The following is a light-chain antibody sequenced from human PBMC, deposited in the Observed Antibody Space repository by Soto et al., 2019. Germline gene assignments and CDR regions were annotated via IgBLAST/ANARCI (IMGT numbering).Light chain of an antibody. J-gene: IGKJ4*01. CDR1: QSVSSH. CDR2: GAS. V-gene: IGKV3-20*01. Sequence: EIVLTQSPGTLSLSPGERATLSCRASQSVSSHLAWYQQRPGQAPRLLIYGASSRATGIPDRFSGSGSGTDVTLTISRLEPEDFALYYCQQYGNSPPLTFGGGTKVESK. CDR3: QQYGNSPPLT.